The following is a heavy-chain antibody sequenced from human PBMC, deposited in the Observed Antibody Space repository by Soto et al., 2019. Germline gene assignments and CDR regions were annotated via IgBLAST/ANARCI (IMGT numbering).Heavy chain of an antibody. J-gene: IGHJ4*02. CDR1: GVSISSGDYY. V-gene: IGHV4-30-4*01. CDR2: IYYSENT. CDR3: ARGPWITMIRGVRFDY. D-gene: IGHD3-10*01. Sequence: SETLSLTCTVSGVSISSGDYYWSWIRQTPGKGLEWIGYIYYSENTYYNPSLKSRVTISIDTSKNQFSLKLSSVTAADTAVYYCARGPWITMIRGVRFDYWGQGMLVTVSS.